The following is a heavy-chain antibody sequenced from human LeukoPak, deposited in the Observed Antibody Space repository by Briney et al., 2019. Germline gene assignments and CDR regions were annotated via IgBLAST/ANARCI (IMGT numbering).Heavy chain of an antibody. CDR3: TRRVAITGTPKAYFDY. D-gene: IGHD1-20*01. Sequence: SETLSLTCSVSGGSISGYYWSWIRQPPGKELEWIGYVYYSENTKYNPSPESRVTISLDTSKNQFSLRLNSVTTADTAVYFCTRRVAITGTPKAYFDYWGQGILVTVSS. CDR2: VYYSENT. J-gene: IGHJ4*02. CDR1: GGSISGYY. V-gene: IGHV4-59*08.